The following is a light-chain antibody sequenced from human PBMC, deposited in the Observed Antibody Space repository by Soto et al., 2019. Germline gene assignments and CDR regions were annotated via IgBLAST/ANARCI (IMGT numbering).Light chain of an antibody. CDR1: QSVTNSF. Sequence: EIVLAQSPGTLSLSPGERATLSCRASQSVTNSFLAWYQQKPGQAPRPLIYGASRRATGIPDRFTGSGSGTDFTLTISRLEPEDFAVYYCQQYVSSPWAFGQGNKVEI. CDR2: GAS. V-gene: IGKV3-20*01. CDR3: QQYVSSPWA. J-gene: IGKJ1*01.